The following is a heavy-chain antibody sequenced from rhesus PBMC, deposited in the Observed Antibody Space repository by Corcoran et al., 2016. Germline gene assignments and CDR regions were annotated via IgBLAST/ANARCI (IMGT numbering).Heavy chain of an antibody. V-gene: IGHV2S1*01. J-gene: IGHJ4*01. CDR2: IYWDDDK. CDR1: GFSPSTSGMG. CDR3: ARGNEDDYGYYPTIDY. Sequence: QVTLKESGPTLVKPTQPLTLTCTFSGFSPSTSGMGVGWICTPPGKALEWLASIYWDDDKYYSTSLKSRLTISKDTSKNQVVLTMTNIDPVDTATYYCARGNEDDYGYYPTIDYWGQGVLVTVSS. D-gene: IGHD3-9*01.